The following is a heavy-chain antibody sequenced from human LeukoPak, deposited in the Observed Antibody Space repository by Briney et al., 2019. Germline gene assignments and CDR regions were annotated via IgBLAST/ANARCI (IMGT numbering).Heavy chain of an antibody. J-gene: IGHJ4*02. V-gene: IGHV4-59*04. CDR2: IYYSGST. Sequence: SETLSLTCTVSGGSISSYYWSWIRQPPGKGLEWIGYIYYSGSTYYNPSLKSRVTISVDTSKNQFSLKLSSVTAADTAVYYCARHYYDFWSGYWLHWSQGTLVTVSS. CDR3: ARHYYDFWSGYWLH. D-gene: IGHD3-3*01. CDR1: GGSISSYY.